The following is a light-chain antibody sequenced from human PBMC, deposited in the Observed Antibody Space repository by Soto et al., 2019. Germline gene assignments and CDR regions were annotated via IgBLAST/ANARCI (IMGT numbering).Light chain of an antibody. CDR2: GAS. CDR3: QQYGDYQACT. Sequence: EIVLTQSPGTLSLSPGERATLSCRASQSVVSSYLVWYQQKPGQAPRLLIYGASSRAAGIPDSLSGSGSGTDFTLTISRLEPEDFAVYYCQQYGDYQACTFGQGTKLEIK. J-gene: IGKJ2*02. CDR1: QSVVSSY. V-gene: IGKV3-20*01.